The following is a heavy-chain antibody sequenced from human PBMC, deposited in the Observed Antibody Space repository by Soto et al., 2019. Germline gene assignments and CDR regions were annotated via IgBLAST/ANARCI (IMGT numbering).Heavy chain of an antibody. V-gene: IGHV3-21*01. J-gene: IGHJ6*02. CDR3: ARDCVVVAAKYYYYGMDV. CDR2: ISSSSSYI. D-gene: IGHD2-15*01. Sequence: GGSLRLSCAASGFTFSSYSMNWVRQAPGKGLEWVSSISSSSSYIYYADSVKGRFTISRDNAKNSLYLQMNSLRAEDTAVYYCARDCVVVAAKYYYYGMDVGGQGTAVTVSS. CDR1: GFTFSSYS.